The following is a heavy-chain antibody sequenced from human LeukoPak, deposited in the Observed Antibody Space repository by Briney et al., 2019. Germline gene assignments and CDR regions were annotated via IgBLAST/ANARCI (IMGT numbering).Heavy chain of an antibody. V-gene: IGHV4-4*07. CDR2: IYTSGST. Sequence: SETLSLTCTVSGGSISSYYWSWIRQPAGKGVEWIGRIYTSGSTNYNPSLKSRVTISVDTSKNQFSLNLSSVTAADTAVYYCAREWGYCSGGSCYNRLDYWGQGTLVTVSS. CDR3: AREWGYCSGGSCYNRLDY. CDR1: GGSISSYY. D-gene: IGHD2-15*01. J-gene: IGHJ4*02.